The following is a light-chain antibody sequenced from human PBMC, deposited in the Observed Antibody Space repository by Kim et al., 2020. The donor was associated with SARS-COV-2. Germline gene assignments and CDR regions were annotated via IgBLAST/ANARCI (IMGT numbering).Light chain of an antibody. CDR1: QGIRIY. J-gene: IGKJ4*01. CDR2: AAS. Sequence: ASVEDRVTLPCQACQGIRIYLAWYQHKPGKAPKLLLYAASTLRSGVPSRFSGSGSGTDFTLTISGLQPEYFATYSCQQLSSYPLTFGGGTKVDIK. V-gene: IGKV1-9*01. CDR3: QQLSSYPLT.